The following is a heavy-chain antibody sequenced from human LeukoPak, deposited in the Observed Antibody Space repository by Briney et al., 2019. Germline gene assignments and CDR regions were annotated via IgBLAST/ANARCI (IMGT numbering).Heavy chain of an antibody. CDR2: INSDGSST. D-gene: IGHD5-18*01. Sequence: GGSLRLSCAASGFTFSSYWMHWVRQAPGKGLVWVSRINSDGSSTSYADSVKGRFTISRDNSKNTLYLQMNSLRAEDTAVYYCAKGTGYSYGYAVGAFDIWGQGTMVTVSS. CDR1: GFTFSSYW. CDR3: AKGTGYSYGYAVGAFDI. J-gene: IGHJ3*02. V-gene: IGHV3-74*01.